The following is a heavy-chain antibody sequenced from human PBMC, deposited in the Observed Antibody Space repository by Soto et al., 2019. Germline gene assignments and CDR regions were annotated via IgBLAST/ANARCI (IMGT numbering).Heavy chain of an antibody. CDR3: ARGERGRYFDGLLPDY. CDR1: GYTFTSYD. D-gene: IGHD3-9*01. J-gene: IGHJ4*02. V-gene: IGHV1-8*01. CDR2: MNHNSGNT. Sequence: QVQLVQSGAEVKKPGASVKVSCKASGYTFTSYDINWVRQATGQGLEWMGWMNHNSGNTGYAQKFQGRVTMTRNTSISTAYMELSSLRSEDTAVYYCARGERGRYFDGLLPDYLGQGTLVTVSS.